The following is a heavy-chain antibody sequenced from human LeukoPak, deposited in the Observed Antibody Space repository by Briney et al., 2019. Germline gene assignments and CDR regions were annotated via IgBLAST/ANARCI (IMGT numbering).Heavy chain of an antibody. CDR2: IRYDGSNK. CDR1: GFTFSSDA. Sequence: PGGSLRLSCAASGFTFSSDAMSWVRQAPGKGLEWVAFIRYDGSNKYYADSVKGRFTISRDNSKNTLYLQMNSLRAEDTAVYYCAKVCSGGSCYEYFDYWGQGTLVTVSS. CDR3: AKVCSGGSCYEYFDY. D-gene: IGHD2-15*01. J-gene: IGHJ4*02. V-gene: IGHV3-30*02.